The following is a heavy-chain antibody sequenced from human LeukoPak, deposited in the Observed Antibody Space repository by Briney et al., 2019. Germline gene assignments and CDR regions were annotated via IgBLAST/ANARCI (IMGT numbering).Heavy chain of an antibody. D-gene: IGHD2-2*01. J-gene: IGHJ4*02. V-gene: IGHV3-48*03. CDR3: ARAKGYCSSTSCPFDY. CDR1: GFTFSSYE. Sequence: GGSLRLSCAASGFTFSSYEMNWVRQAPGKGLEWVSYISSSGSTIYYADSVKGRFTISRDNAKNSLYLQMNSLRAEDTAVYYCARAKGYCSSTSCPFDYWGQGTLVTVSS. CDR2: ISSSGSTI.